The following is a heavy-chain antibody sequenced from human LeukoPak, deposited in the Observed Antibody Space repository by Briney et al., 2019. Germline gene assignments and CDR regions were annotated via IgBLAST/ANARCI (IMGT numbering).Heavy chain of an antibody. D-gene: IGHD3-16*02. CDR1: GFTFSSYW. J-gene: IGHJ6*03. CDR3: AREPHMITFGGVIVNYYYMDV. V-gene: IGHV3-71*01. Sequence: GGSLRLSCAASGFTFSSYWMSWVRQAPGKGLEWVGFIRSKAYGGTTEYAASVKGRFTISRDNAKNSLYLQMNSLRAEDTAVYYCAREPHMITFGGVIVNYYYMDVWGKGTTVTVSS. CDR2: IRSKAYGGTT.